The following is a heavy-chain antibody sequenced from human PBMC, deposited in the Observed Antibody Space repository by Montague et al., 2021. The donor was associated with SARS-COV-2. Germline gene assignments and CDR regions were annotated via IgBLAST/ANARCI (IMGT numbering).Heavy chain of an antibody. CDR1: GRSISSSNYY. J-gene: IGHJ4*02. V-gene: IGHV4-39*01. CDR3: VAEWLAIYYFDF. CDR2: LFYSGSS. D-gene: IGHD6-19*01. Sequence: SETLSLTCTVAGRSISSSNYYWGWIRQPPGKGLEWIGSLFYSGSSFYNPSLKSRVTISVGTSKNQFSLRLSSVTAADTAVYYCVAEWLAIYYFDFWGQGTLVTVSS.